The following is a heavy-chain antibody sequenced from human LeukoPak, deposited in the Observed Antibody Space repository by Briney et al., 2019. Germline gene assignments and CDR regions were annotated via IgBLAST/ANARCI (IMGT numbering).Heavy chain of an antibody. J-gene: IGHJ4*02. V-gene: IGHV3-23*01. Sequence: GGSLRLSCAASGFTFSSYAMSWVRQAPGKGLEWVSAISGSGGSTYYADSVKGRFTISRDNSKNTLYLQMDSLRAEDTAVYYCAKVRPPVHYGSGSYSALYFDYWGQGTLVTASS. CDR2: ISGSGGST. CDR3: AKVRPPVHYGSGSYSALYFDY. CDR1: GFTFSSYA. D-gene: IGHD3-10*01.